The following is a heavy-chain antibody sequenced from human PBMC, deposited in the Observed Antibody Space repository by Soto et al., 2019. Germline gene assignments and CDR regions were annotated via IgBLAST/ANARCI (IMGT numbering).Heavy chain of an antibody. CDR3: TKDRTHYCGDGSCSEDY. D-gene: IGHD2-15*01. J-gene: IGHJ4*02. CDR2: ISVSGGIT. CDR1: GLTISSFT. V-gene: IGHV3-23*04. Sequence: EVQLVESGGGLVQPGGSLRLSCAASGLTISSFTMGWVRQAPGKGLEWVSGISVSGGITTYADSVKGRFTISRDNSKNKLYLQMNSLRAEDTAVYYCTKDRTHYCGDGSCSEDYWGQGTLVTVSS.